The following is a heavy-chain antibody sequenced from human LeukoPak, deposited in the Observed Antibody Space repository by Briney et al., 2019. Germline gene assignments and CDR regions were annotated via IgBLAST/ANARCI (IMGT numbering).Heavy chain of an antibody. Sequence: GASVKVSCKASGYTFTGYYMHWVRQAPGQGLEWMGWINPNSGGTNYAQKFQGRVTMTRDTSISAVYMELSRLRSDDTAVYYCARDKVTDTRYSYGVFDYWGQGTLVTVSS. CDR1: GYTFTGYY. CDR2: INPNSGGT. D-gene: IGHD5-18*01. CDR3: ARDKVTDTRYSYGVFDY. V-gene: IGHV1-2*02. J-gene: IGHJ4*02.